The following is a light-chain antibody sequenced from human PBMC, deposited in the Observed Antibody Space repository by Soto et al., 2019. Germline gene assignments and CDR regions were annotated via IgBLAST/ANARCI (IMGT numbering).Light chain of an antibody. Sequence: QSVLTQARSASGSPGQSVTISCTGTSSDVGGYNYVSWYQQHPGRAPKLMISEVSKRPSGVPDRFSASKSGNTASLTVSGLQAEDEADYYCSSYAGSNNFVFGTGTKVTVL. V-gene: IGLV2-8*01. CDR3: SSYAGSNNFV. CDR1: SSDVGGYNY. J-gene: IGLJ1*01. CDR2: EVS.